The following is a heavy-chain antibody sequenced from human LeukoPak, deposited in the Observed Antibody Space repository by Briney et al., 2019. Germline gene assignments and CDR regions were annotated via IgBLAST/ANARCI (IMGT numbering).Heavy chain of an antibody. D-gene: IGHD2-21*02. V-gene: IGHV1-46*01. J-gene: IGHJ3*02. Sequence: ASVKVSCKASGYTFTSYYMHWVRQAPGQGLEWMGIINPSGGSTSYAQKFQGRVTMTRDTSTSTVYMELSSLRSEDTAVYYCASLAYCGGDCYGDAFDIWGQGTMVTVSS. CDR3: ASLAYCGGDCYGDAFDI. CDR1: GYTFTSYY. CDR2: INPSGGST.